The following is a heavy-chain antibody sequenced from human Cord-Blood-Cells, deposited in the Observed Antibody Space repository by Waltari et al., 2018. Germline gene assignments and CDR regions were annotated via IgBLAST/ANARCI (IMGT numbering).Heavy chain of an antibody. Sequence: PQWGARLLRPSPTLALTIVALSAVLGANCWGCVRPPRGGGREWGGEINHIGSNNYNPTLKSRVTISVDTSKTQYSLKLSSATAADTAVYSCARVRDSSSWYANYYYYGMDVWGQGTTVTVSS. CDR1: SAVLGANC. J-gene: IGHJ6*02. CDR3: ARVRDSSSWYANYYYYGMDV. CDR2: INHIGSN. V-gene: IGHV4-34*01. D-gene: IGHD6-13*01.